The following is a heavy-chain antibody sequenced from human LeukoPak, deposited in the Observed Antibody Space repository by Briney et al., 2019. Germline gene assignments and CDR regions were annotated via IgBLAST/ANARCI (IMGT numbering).Heavy chain of an antibody. D-gene: IGHD1-26*01. J-gene: IGHJ1*01. V-gene: IGHV3-11*05. CDR2: ISPSGRHT. CDR1: GFTFSDYY. Sequence: VGSPRLSCAASGFTFSDYYMSWIRQAPGKGLEWVSYISPSGRHTNYADSVKGRFTISRDNAKNSLYLQMNSLRAEDTAVYYCAKGRVGTNGVLEHWGQGTLVTVSS. CDR3: AKGRVGTNGVLEH.